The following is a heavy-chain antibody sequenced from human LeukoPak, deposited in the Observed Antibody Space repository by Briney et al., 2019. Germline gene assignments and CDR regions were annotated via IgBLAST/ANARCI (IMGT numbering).Heavy chain of an antibody. J-gene: IGHJ5*02. CDR2: IYYSGST. Sequence: SETLSLTCTVSGGSISSSSYYWGWIRQPPGKGLEWIGSIYYSGSTYYNPSLKSRVTISVDTSKNQFSLKLSSVTAADTAVYYCASLGWGRLLLDPWGQGTLVTVSS. CDR3: ASLGWGRLLLDP. CDR1: GGSISSSSYY. D-gene: IGHD1-26*01. V-gene: IGHV4-39*01.